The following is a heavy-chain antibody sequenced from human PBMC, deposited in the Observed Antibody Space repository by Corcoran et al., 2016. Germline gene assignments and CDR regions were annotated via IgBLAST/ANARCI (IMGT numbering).Heavy chain of an antibody. J-gene: IGHJ5*02. CDR3: AGFLGVAHGWFDP. V-gene: IGHV4-59*01. Sequence: QVQLQESGPGLVKPSETLSLTCSVSGDSISNYYWSWIRQSPERGLECIGYVYNSGRTKYNPSPKSRVTISVDTSKNHFSLKLNSVTPADTAVYYCAGFLGVAHGWFDPWGQGTLVTVSS. CDR1: GDSISNYY. D-gene: IGHD3-3*01. CDR2: VYNSGRT.